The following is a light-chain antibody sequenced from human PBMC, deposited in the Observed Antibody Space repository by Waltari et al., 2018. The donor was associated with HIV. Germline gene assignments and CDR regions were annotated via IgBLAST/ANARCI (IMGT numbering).Light chain of an antibody. Sequence: QSVVTQPPSASGTPGQNISISCSGDISNLGGNFVYWYQQRPGTAPRLLIYRNDQRPSGVPDRFSGSKSATSASLAIRGLRSEDEADYHCSTWDNSLSHWVFGGGTKVTVL. CDR3: STWDNSLSHWV. CDR1: ISNLGGNF. V-gene: IGLV1-47*01. CDR2: RND. J-gene: IGLJ3*02.